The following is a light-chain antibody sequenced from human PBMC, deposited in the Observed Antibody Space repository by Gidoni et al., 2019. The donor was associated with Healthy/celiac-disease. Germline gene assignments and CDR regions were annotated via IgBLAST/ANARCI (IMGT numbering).Light chain of an antibody. Sequence: SSELPQDPAVSVALGQTVRITCQGDSLRSYYASWYQQKPGQAPVLVIYGKNNRPSGIPDRFSGSSSGNTASLTITGAQAEDEADYYCNSRDSSGNPHWVFGGGTKLTVL. CDR3: NSRDSSGNPHWV. CDR2: GKN. V-gene: IGLV3-19*01. J-gene: IGLJ3*02. CDR1: SLRSYY.